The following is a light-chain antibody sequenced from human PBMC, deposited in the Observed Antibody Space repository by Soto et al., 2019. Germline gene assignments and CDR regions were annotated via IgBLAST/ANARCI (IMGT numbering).Light chain of an antibody. J-gene: IGKJ5*01. CDR1: QSISSNY. CDR2: DAS. Sequence: EIVLTQSPGTLSLSPGERATLSCRASQSISSNYLAWYQHKPGQAPRLLIYDASSKATGTPDRFSGSGSGTDFTLTISRLEPQDFAVYYCQQRNNWPPGITFGQGTRLEI. CDR3: QQRNNWPPGIT. V-gene: IGKV3D-20*02.